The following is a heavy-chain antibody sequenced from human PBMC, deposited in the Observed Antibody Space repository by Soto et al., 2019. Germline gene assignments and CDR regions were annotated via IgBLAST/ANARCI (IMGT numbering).Heavy chain of an antibody. V-gene: IGHV4-59*01. CDR2: INYSGST. J-gene: IGHJ5*02. CDR1: SGSISSYN. CDR3: ARGRYCSGGSCRWHSWFDP. D-gene: IGHD2-15*01. Sequence: SETLSLTCTVSSGSISSYNWNWVRQPPGKGLEWIGFINYSGSTHYNPSLKSRVTISLDTSKNQFSLKLNSVTAADTAVYYCARGRYCSGGSCRWHSWFDPWGQGTLVTVSS.